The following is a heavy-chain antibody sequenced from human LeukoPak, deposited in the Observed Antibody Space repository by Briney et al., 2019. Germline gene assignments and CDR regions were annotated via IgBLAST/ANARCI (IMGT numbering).Heavy chain of an antibody. CDR3: AELGITMIGGV. V-gene: IGHV3-48*03. J-gene: IGHJ6*04. D-gene: IGHD3-10*02. Sequence: GGSLRLSCAASGFTFSSHEMNWVRQAPGKGLEWVSYISSSSGSTIYYADSVKGRFTISRDNAKDSLYLQMNSLRAEDTAVYYCAELGITMIGGVWGKGTTVTISS. CDR1: GFTFSSHE. CDR2: ISSSSGSTI.